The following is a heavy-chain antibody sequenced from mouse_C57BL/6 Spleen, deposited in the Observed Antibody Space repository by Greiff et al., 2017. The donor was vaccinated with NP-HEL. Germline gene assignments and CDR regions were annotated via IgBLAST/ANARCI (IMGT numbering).Heavy chain of an antibody. CDR1: GFTFSSYA. D-gene: IGHD1-1*01. Sequence: EVNLVESGGGLVKPGGSLKLSCAASGFTFSSYAMSWVRQTPEKRLEWVATISDGGSYTYYPDNVKGRFTISRDNAKNNLYLQMSHLKSEDTAMYYCARGERYYGSTYWYCDVWGTGTTVTVSS. V-gene: IGHV5-4*03. CDR3: ARGERYYGSTYWYCDV. CDR2: ISDGGSYT. J-gene: IGHJ1*03.